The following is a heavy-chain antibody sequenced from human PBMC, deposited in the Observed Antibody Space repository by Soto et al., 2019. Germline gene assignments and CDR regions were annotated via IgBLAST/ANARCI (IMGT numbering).Heavy chain of an antibody. D-gene: IGHD3-16*02. J-gene: IGHJ3*02. CDR3: ATPIAASYDYVWGSYRENAFDI. CDR2: IIPIFGTA. V-gene: IGHV1-69*12. Sequence: QVQLVQSGAEVKKPGSSVKVSCKASGGTFSSYAISWVRQAPGQGLEWMGGIIPIFGTANYAQKFQGRVTTTADESTSTAYMELSSLRSEDTAVYYCATPIAASYDYVWGSYRENAFDIWGQGTMVTVSS. CDR1: GGTFSSYA.